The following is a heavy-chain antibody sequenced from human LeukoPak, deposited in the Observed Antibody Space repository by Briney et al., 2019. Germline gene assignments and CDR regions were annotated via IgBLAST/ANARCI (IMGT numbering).Heavy chain of an antibody. CDR3: ATSRITIFGVTLAPMYYGMDV. J-gene: IGHJ6*02. Sequence: ASVKVSCKVSGYTLTELSMHWVRQAPGKGLEWMGGFDPEDGETIYAQKFQGRVTTTEDTSTDTAYMELSSLRSEDTAVYYCATSRITIFGVTLAPMYYGMDVWGQGTTVTVSS. D-gene: IGHD3-3*01. CDR1: GYTLTELS. V-gene: IGHV1-24*01. CDR2: FDPEDGET.